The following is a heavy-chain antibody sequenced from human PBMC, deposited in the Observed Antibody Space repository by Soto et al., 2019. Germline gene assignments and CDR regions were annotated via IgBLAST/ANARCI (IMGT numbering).Heavy chain of an antibody. Sequence: PSETLSLACTVSVGSISSYYWSWIREPPGKGLEWIGYIYYSGSTNYNPSLKSRVTISVDTSKNQFSLKLSSVTAADAAVYYCARGPSYYDFWSGYYEIDYWGQGTLVTVSS. D-gene: IGHD3-3*01. J-gene: IGHJ4*02. V-gene: IGHV4-59*01. CDR1: VGSISSYY. CDR2: IYYSGST. CDR3: ARGPSYYDFWSGYYEIDY.